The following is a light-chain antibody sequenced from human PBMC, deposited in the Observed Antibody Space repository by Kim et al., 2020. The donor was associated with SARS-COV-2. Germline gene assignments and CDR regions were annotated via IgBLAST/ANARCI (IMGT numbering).Light chain of an antibody. J-gene: IGLJ3*02. CDR2: TNN. CDR1: SNNVGNRG. Sequence: LTQPPSVSKGLRQTATLTCTGNSNNVGNRGAAWLQQHQGHPPKLLSYTNNNRPSGISERLSASRSGNTASLTITGLQPEDEADYYCSAWDNSLSAWVFGGGTHLTVL. V-gene: IGLV10-54*01. CDR3: SAWDNSLSAWV.